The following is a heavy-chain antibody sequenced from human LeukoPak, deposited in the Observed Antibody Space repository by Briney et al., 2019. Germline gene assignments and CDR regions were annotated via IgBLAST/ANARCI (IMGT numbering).Heavy chain of an antibody. CDR1: GGSISSYY. V-gene: IGHV4-59*01. J-gene: IGHJ4*02. Sequence: SETLSLTCTVSGGSISSYYWSWIRQPPGKGLEWIGYIYYSGSTNYNPSLKSRVTISVDTSKNQFSLKLSSATAADTAVYYCARGAAAGDYWGQGTLVTVSS. CDR2: IYYSGST. CDR3: ARGAAAGDY. D-gene: IGHD6-13*01.